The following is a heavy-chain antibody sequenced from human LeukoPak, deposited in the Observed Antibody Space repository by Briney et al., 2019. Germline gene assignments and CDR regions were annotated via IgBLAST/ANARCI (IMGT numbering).Heavy chain of an antibody. Sequence: GGSLRLSCAASGFTFSSYWMSWVRQAPGKGLEWVAYIKQDVSEKYYVDSVKGRFTISRDIAKNSLYLEMNSLRAEDTAVYYCARARPQQWLVRGQRGYYYYMAVWGKGTTVTISS. CDR1: GFTFSSYW. CDR2: IKQDVSEK. D-gene: IGHD6-19*01. J-gene: IGHJ6*03. V-gene: IGHV3-7*01. CDR3: ARARPQQWLVRGQRGYYYYMAV.